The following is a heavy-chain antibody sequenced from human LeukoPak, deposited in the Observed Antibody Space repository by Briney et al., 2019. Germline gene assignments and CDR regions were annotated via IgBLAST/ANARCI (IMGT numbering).Heavy chain of an antibody. CDR2: IKSKTDGGTT. CDR1: GFTFSNAW. D-gene: IGHD3-10*01. J-gene: IGHJ6*03. Sequence: TGGSLRLSCAASGFTFSNAWMSWVRQAPGKGLEWVGRIKSKTDGGTTDYAAPVKGRFTISRDDSKNTLYLQMNSLKTEDTAVYYCTTENYYGSGSYYSPWSYYYYMDVWGKGTTVTISS. V-gene: IGHV3-15*01. CDR3: TTENYYGSGSYYSPWSYYYYMDV.